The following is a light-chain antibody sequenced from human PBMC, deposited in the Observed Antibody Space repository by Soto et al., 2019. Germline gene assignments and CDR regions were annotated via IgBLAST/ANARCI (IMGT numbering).Light chain of an antibody. CDR3: SSYTSSATLI. V-gene: IGLV2-14*03. Sequence: QSALTQPASVSGSPGQSITISCTGTSSDVGGYNSVSWYQRHPGKAPKLMIYDVSNRPSGVSDRFSGSKSGNTASLTISGLQAEDEADYFCSSYTSSATLIFGGGTKVTVL. CDR2: DVS. CDR1: SSDVGGYNS. J-gene: IGLJ2*01.